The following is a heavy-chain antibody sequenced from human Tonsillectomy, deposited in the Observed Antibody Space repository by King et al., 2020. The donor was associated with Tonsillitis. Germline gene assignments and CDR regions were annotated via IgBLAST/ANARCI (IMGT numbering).Heavy chain of an antibody. V-gene: IGHV3-30*02. Sequence: VQLVESGGGVVQPGGSLRLSCAASGLIFRTYGMHWVRQAPGKGLEWVAYIRYDGGDKYYADSVKGRFTISRDNSNNTLFLQMNTLRSEDTAVYYCAKPHPSKALRFHSDGSYPYDTFDVWGQGTMVIVSS. D-gene: IGHD3-22*01. CDR2: IRYDGGDK. CDR3: AKPHPSKALRFHSDGSYPYDTFDV. J-gene: IGHJ3*01. CDR1: GLIFRTYG.